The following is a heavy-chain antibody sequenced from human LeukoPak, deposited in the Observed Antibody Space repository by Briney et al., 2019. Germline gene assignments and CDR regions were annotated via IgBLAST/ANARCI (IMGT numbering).Heavy chain of an antibody. D-gene: IGHD6-13*01. CDR3: ARAAAGGGFDY. CDR2: IYYGGST. Sequence: SETLSLTCTVSGGSISSYYWSWIRQPPGKGLEWIGYIYYGGSTNYNPSLKSRVTISVDTSKNQFSLKLSSVTAADTAVYYCARAAAGGGFDYWGQGTLVTVSS. V-gene: IGHV4-59*01. CDR1: GGSISSYY. J-gene: IGHJ4*02.